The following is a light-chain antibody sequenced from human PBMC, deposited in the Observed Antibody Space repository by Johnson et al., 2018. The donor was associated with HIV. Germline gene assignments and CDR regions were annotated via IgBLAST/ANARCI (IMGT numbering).Light chain of an antibody. CDR3: GTWDSSLSAYV. J-gene: IGLJ1*01. CDR2: DNN. V-gene: IGLV1-51*01. Sequence: QSVLTQPPSVSAAPGQKVAISCSGSSSNIGNNYVSWYQHLPGTAPKLLIYDNNKRPSGIPDLFSGSKSGTSATLGITGLQTGDEADYYCGTWDSSLSAYVFGSGTKVTVL. CDR1: SSNIGNNY.